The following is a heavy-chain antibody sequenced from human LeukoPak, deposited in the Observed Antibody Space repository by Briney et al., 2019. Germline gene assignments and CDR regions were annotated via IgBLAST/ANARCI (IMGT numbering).Heavy chain of an antibody. Sequence: GGSLRLSCAASGFSFSDSTIHWVRQASGTGLEWVARIRSKGNSYATSYAASVKGRFTISRDDSKNTAYPQINSLKTEDSAIYYCTARSDTYGHFDYWGQGTLVTVSS. V-gene: IGHV3-73*01. CDR1: GFSFSDST. D-gene: IGHD5-18*01. CDR2: IRSKGNSYAT. J-gene: IGHJ4*02. CDR3: TARSDTYGHFDY.